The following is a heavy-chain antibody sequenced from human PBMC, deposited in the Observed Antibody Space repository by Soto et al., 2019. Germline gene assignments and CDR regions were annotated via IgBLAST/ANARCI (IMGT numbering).Heavy chain of an antibody. CDR3: ARDRALNNAAVGMAY. Sequence: QVQLVQSGAEVKKPGSSVKVSCKASGSPFSSYVLTWVRQAPGQGLEWMGRIIPMFGITDFAPKFQGRVTITADKSTTTAYMELSSLRSEDTAIYYCARDRALNNAAVGMAYWGQGTLVTVSS. J-gene: IGHJ4*02. CDR2: IIPMFGIT. V-gene: IGHV1-69*04. CDR1: GSPFSSYV. D-gene: IGHD6-13*01.